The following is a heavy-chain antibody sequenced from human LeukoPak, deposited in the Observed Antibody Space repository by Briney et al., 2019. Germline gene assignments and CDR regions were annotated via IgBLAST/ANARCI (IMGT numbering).Heavy chain of an antibody. D-gene: IGHD1-1*01. V-gene: IGHV3-23*01. CDR3: AKTTSFDY. CDR2: ISDNGGST. Sequence: GGSLRLSCAASGFTFDTYAMSWVRQAPGKGLECVSTISDNGGSTYYADSVKGRFTISRDNSKNTLHLQMNSLRAEDTAIYYCAKTTSFDYWGQGTLVTVSS. CDR1: GFTFDTYA. J-gene: IGHJ4*02.